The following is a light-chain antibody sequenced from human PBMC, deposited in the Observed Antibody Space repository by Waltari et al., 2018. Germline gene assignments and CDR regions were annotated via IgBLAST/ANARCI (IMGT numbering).Light chain of an antibody. CDR1: QEISSNY. CDR3: QQYDSLPT. CDR2: GVS. V-gene: IGKV3-20*01. Sequence: EIVLTQSPGTLSLSPGERATLSCRASQEISSNYLAWYQHRAGQAPRLLIYGVSTRATGIPDRISGSGSGTDYTLTISRLEPEDFAVYYCQQYDSLPTFGQGTKLEI. J-gene: IGKJ2*01.